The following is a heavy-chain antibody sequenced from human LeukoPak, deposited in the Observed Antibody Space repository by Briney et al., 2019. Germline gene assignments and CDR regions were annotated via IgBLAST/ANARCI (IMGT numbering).Heavy chain of an antibody. CDR2: ISSSSSYI. V-gene: IGHV3-21*01. CDR1: GFTFSSYS. CDR3: AREGPDYDFWSGAFVYYYGMDV. D-gene: IGHD3-3*01. J-gene: IGHJ6*02. Sequence: GGSLRLSCAASGFTFSSYSMNWVRQAPGKGLEWVSSISSSSSYIYYADSVKGRFTISRDNSKNTLYLQMNSLRAEDTAVYYCAREGPDYDFWSGAFVYYYGMDVWGQGTTVTVSS.